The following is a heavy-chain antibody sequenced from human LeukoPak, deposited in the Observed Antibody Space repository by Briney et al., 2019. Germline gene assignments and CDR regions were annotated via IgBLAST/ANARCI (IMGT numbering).Heavy chain of an antibody. Sequence: SVKVSCKASGGTFSSYAISWVRQAPGQGLEWMGGINPIFGTANYAQKFQGRVTITADKSTSTAYMELSSLRSEDTAVYYCARGYSYAETTFDYWGQGTLVTVSS. J-gene: IGHJ4*02. CDR2: INPIFGTA. CDR1: GGTFSSYA. CDR3: ARGYSYAETTFDY. V-gene: IGHV1-69*06. D-gene: IGHD5-18*01.